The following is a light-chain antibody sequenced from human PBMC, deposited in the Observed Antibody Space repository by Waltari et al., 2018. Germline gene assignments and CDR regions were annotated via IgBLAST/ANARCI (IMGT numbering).Light chain of an antibody. V-gene: IGLV2-14*01. CDR2: DVT. Sequence: SALTQPAPVSASPGPSITISCIGTSSDIAGYNYVSWYQQHPGKAPKVMIYDVTKRPSGVSNRFSGSKSGSTASLTISGLQAEDEADYYCSSYTSSNTWVFGGGTKLTVL. CDR3: SSYTSSNTWV. CDR1: SSDIAGYNY. J-gene: IGLJ3*02.